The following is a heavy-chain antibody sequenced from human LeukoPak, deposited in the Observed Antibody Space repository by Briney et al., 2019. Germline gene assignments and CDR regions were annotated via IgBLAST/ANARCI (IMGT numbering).Heavy chain of an antibody. J-gene: IGHJ4*02. CDR2: INPNSGGT. CDR3: ARDGMITFGGVYDY. D-gene: IGHD3-16*01. Sequence: ASVKVSCKASGYTFTGYYMHWVRQAPGQGLEWVGWINPNSGGTNYAQKFQGRVTMTRDTSISTAYMELSRLRSDDTAVYYCARDGMITFGGVYDYWGQGTLVTVSS. V-gene: IGHV1-2*02. CDR1: GYTFTGYY.